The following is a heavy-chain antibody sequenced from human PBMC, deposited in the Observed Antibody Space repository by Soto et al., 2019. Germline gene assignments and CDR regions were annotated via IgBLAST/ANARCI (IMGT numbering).Heavy chain of an antibody. CDR1: GGSISSSSYY. V-gene: IGHV4-39*01. CDR3: ARHRIHGSGGYYRYNGFDP. Sequence: SETLSLTCTVSGGSISSSSYYWGWIRQPPGKGLEWIGSIYYSGSTYYNPSLKRRVTISVDTSKNQFSLKLSSVTAADTAVYYCARHRIHGSGGYYRYNGFDPWGQGTLVTVSS. CDR2: IYYSGST. J-gene: IGHJ5*02. D-gene: IGHD3-10*01.